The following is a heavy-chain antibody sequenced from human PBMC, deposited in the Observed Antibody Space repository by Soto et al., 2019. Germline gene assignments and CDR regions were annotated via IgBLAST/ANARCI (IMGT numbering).Heavy chain of an antibody. Sequence: SETLSLTCAVSGYSISSGYYWGWIRQPPGKGLEWIGSIYHSGSTYYNPSLKSRVTISVDTSKNQFSLKLSSVTAADTAVYYCAVTIFGVATEGYYFDYWGQGTLVTVSS. J-gene: IGHJ4*02. V-gene: IGHV4-38-2*01. CDR2: IYHSGST. CDR1: GYSISSGYY. CDR3: AVTIFGVATEGYYFDY. D-gene: IGHD3-3*01.